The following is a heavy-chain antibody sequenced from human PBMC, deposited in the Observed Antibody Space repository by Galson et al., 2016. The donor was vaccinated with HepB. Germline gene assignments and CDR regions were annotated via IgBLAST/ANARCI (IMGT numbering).Heavy chain of an antibody. CDR1: GFIFSTYD. V-gene: IGHV3-30*03. CDR3: ATLAVDSWGY. J-gene: IGHJ4*02. Sequence: SLRLSCAGSGFIFSTYDMHWVRQAPGKGLEWVAVIVHDGSNKFYADSVKGRLTISRDNSKNTVVLEMNSLRVEDTAVYYCATLAVDSWGYWGQGTLVTVSS. CDR2: IVHDGSNK. D-gene: IGHD2-15*01.